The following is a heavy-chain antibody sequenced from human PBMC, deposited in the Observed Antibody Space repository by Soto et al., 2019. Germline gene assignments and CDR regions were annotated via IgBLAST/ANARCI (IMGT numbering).Heavy chain of an antibody. CDR3: ARFRFGEIV. J-gene: IGHJ4*02. V-gene: IGHV3-23*01. CDR1: GFTFSSYA. D-gene: IGHD3-10*01. Sequence: EVQLLESGGGLVQPGGSLRLSCAASGFTFSSYAMSWVRQAPGKGLEWVSIIGVGGGDRYYPESVKGRFTISRDNSRDTLYLEMNSLRDEDTDVYYCARFRFGEIVWGQGTLVSVSS. CDR2: IGVGGGDR.